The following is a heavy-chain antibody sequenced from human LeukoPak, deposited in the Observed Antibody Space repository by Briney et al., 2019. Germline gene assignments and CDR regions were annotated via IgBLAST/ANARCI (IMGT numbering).Heavy chain of an antibody. CDR3: ARAPWIQYDY. D-gene: IGHD5-18*01. CDR1: GFLVSSNY. J-gene: IGHJ4*02. Sequence: GGSLRLSCTASGFLVSSNYEFWARQAPGKGLEWVSVIYSGGSTYYADSVKGRFTISRDNSKNTLYLQMNSLRAEDTAVYYCARAPWIQYDYWGQGTLVTVSS. CDR2: IYSGGST. V-gene: IGHV3-53*01.